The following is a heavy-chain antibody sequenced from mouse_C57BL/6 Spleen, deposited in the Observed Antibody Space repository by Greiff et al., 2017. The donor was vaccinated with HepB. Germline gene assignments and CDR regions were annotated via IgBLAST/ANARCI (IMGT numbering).Heavy chain of an antibody. CDR3: AKPRVLSAWYFDV. CDR2: ISYSGST. Sequence: VQLKESGPGLAKPSQTLSLPCSVTGYSITSDYWNWIRKFPGNKLEYMGYISYSGSTYYNPSLKSRISITRDTSKNQYYLQLNSVTTEDTATYYYAKPRVLSAWYFDVWGKGTTVTVSS. CDR1: GYSITSDY. J-gene: IGHJ1*03. V-gene: IGHV3-8*01.